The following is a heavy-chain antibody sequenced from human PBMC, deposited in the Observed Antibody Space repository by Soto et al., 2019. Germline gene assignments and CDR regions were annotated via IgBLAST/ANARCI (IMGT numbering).Heavy chain of an antibody. V-gene: IGHV1-18*01. D-gene: IGHD4-17*01. CDR2: ISTYNANT. Sequence: QVQLVQSGAEVKKPGASVKVSCKTYGYTFTTYDITWVRQAPEQGLEWMGWISTYNANTNYAQKFQGRVTMTTDTSTSTAYMELRSLRSDDTAVYYCARGGTYGNYVGYWGQGTLVTVSS. CDR3: ARGGTYGNYVGY. CDR1: GYTFTTYD. J-gene: IGHJ4*02.